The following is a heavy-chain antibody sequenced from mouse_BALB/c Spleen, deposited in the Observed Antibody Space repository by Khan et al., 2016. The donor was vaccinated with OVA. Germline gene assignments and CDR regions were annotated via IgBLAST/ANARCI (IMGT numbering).Heavy chain of an antibody. CDR3: ARPAYDGYYDY. D-gene: IGHD2-3*01. V-gene: IGHV1S137*01. J-gene: IGHJ2*01. Sequence: QIQLVQSGPELVRPGVSVKMSCKGSGYTFTDYAMYWVKQSHAKSLEWIGLISTYSGNTNYNRKFKGKATMTVDKSSSTAYMELARLTSEDSAIYYCARPAYDGYYDYWGQGTTLTVSS. CDR1: GYTFTDYA. CDR2: ISTYSGNT.